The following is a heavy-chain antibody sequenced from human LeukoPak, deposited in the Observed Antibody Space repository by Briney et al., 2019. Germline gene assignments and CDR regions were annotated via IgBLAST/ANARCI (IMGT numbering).Heavy chain of an antibody. D-gene: IGHD1-26*01. CDR1: GFTFIRYT. J-gene: IGHJ4*02. V-gene: IGHV3-30-3*01. CDR2: ISDEGNTK. Sequence: GGSLRLSCAPSGFTFIRYTMHGFRRAPGKGQERVAVISDEGNTKYYTDSVKGRFPISRDNSKNTLFLQMNSLRAEDTAVYFCGRDISGSKCDYWGQGTLDSVSS. CDR3: GRDISGSKCDY.